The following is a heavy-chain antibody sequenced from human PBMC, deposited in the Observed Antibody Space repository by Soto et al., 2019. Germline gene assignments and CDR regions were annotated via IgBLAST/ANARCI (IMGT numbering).Heavy chain of an antibody. CDR2: ISSNGGST. D-gene: IGHD5-18*01. V-gene: IGHV3-23*01. Sequence: GGSLRLSCAASGFTFSNYAVTWVRQAPGKGLEYVSAISSNGGSTYYADSVKGRFTISRDNSKNTLYLQMNSLRAEDTAVYYCAKGGYNYGFLFDCWGQGTLVTVSS. J-gene: IGHJ4*02. CDR3: AKGGYNYGFLFDC. CDR1: GFTFSNYA.